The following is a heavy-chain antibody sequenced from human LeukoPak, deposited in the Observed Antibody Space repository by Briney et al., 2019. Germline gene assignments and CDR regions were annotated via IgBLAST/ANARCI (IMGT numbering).Heavy chain of an antibody. CDR2: INPSGST. CDR1: GGSFSCYH. D-gene: IGHD3-22*01. Sequence: PSETLSLTCAVYGGSFSCYHWTWLRQSPGKGLEWIGDINPSGSTYYNPSLKSRLTISVDTSKSQFTLQLRSVTAADTAVYYWARGRHDITMIVVVMTSVSYYLDVWGKGTTVTVS. CDR3: ARGRHDITMIVVVMTSVSYYLDV. J-gene: IGHJ6*03. V-gene: IGHV4-34*01.